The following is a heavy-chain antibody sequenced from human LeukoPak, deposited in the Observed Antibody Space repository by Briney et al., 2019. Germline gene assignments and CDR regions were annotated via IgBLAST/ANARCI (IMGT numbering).Heavy chain of an antibody. CDR2: INPNSGGT. D-gene: IGHD4-17*01. CDR3: ARDFLRDYGDPFDS. CDR1: GYTFTGYY. J-gene: IGHJ4*02. V-gene: IGHV1-2*02. Sequence: ASVKVSCKASGYTFTGYYMHWVRQAPGQGLEWMGWINPNSGGTNYAQKFQGRVTMTRDTSISTAYMELSRLRSDDTAVYYCARDFLRDYGDPFDSWGQGTLVTVSS.